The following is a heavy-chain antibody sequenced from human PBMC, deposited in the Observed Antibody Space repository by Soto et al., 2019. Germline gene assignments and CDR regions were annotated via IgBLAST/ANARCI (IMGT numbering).Heavy chain of an antibody. Sequence: EVQLVESGGGPVQPGMTLRLSCAASGFSFEDYGMHWVRQGPGKVLEWVAGISWNSGSIGYAGSVKGRFTISRDNAKNSPYLQMSGLRPYDSCLYYCAKDIGAVTRRGFDHWGRGTRVAVS. CDR3: AKDIGAVTRRGFDH. D-gene: IGHD2-2*01. CDR2: ISWNSGSI. V-gene: IGHV3-9*01. CDR1: GFSFEDYG. J-gene: IGHJ4*02.